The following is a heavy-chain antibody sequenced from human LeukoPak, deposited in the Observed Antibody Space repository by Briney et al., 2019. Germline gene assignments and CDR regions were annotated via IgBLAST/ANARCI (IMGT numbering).Heavy chain of an antibody. D-gene: IGHD3-10*01. Sequence: SETLSLTCTVSGGSISSGGYYWSWIRQHPGKGLEWIGYIYYSGSTYYNPSLKSRVTISVDTSKNQFSLKLSSVTAADTAVYYCARDLGGSYSYFDYWGQGTLVTVSS. CDR3: ARDLGGSYSYFDY. CDR1: GGSISSGGYY. CDR2: IYYSGST. J-gene: IGHJ4*02. V-gene: IGHV4-31*03.